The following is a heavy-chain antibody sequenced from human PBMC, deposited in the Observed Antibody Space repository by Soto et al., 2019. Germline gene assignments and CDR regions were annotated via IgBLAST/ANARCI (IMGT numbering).Heavy chain of an antibody. CDR2: IKQDGSVK. CDR1: TFTFSAYW. J-gene: IGHJ4*02. V-gene: IGHV3-7*04. Sequence: EVQLVESGGSLVQPGGSLRLSCTTSTFTFSAYWMNWLRQAPGKGLEWVVNIKQDGSVKNYVDSVKGRFTISRDNAQNSLYLQMNNLRVEDMAVYYCARDPIGAPVFDYWGQGALVTVSS. D-gene: IGHD1-26*01. CDR3: ARDPIGAPVFDY.